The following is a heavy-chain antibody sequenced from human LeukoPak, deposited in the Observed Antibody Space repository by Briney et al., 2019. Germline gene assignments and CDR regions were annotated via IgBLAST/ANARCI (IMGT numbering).Heavy chain of an antibody. CDR2: ISYDGSNK. Sequence: PGGSLRLSCAASGFTFSSYAMHWVRQAPGKGLEWVAVISYDGSNKYYADSVKGRFTISRDNSKNTLYLQMNSLRAEDTAVYYCAKEYDILTGYYAFDIWGQGTMVTVSS. J-gene: IGHJ3*02. CDR3: AKEYDILTGYYAFDI. CDR1: GFTFSSYA. D-gene: IGHD3-9*01. V-gene: IGHV3-30*04.